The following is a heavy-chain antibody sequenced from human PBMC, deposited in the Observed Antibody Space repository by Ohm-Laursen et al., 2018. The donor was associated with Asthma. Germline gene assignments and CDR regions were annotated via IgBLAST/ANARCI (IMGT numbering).Heavy chain of an antibody. CDR3: ARPTVTNYQGDSYYYYGMDV. CDR1: GFTFSSYG. J-gene: IGHJ6*02. Sequence: RSLRLSCTASGFTFSSYGMHWVRQAPGKGLEWVAVISYDGSNKYYADSVKGRFTISRDNSKNTLYLQMNSLRAEDTAVYYCARPTVTNYQGDSYYYYGMDVWGQGTTVTVSS. V-gene: IGHV3-30*03. D-gene: IGHD4-17*01. CDR2: ISYDGSNK.